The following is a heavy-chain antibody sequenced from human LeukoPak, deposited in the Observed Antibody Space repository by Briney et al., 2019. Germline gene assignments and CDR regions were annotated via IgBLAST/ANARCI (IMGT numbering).Heavy chain of an antibody. CDR2: IIPIFGTT. J-gene: IGHJ4*02. V-gene: IGHV1-69*13. CDR1: GYTFTGYY. D-gene: IGHD2-2*01. Sequence: SVKVSCKASGYTFTGYYMHWVRQAPGQGLEWMGGIIPIFGTTNYAQKFQDRVTITADESTSTAYMELSSLRSEDTAVYYCARLYCSSTSCRYRVAYYFDYWGQGTLVTVSS. CDR3: ARLYCSSTSCRYRVAYYFDY.